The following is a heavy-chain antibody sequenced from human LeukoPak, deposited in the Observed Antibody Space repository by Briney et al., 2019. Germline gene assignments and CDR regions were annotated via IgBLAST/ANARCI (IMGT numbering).Heavy chain of an antibody. CDR3: ARFGTSSSRFFDQ. V-gene: IGHV4-59*01. Sequence: SETLSLTCTVSGGSISAYYWSWIRQPPGNGLEWIGYIHYSGTTNYYPSLKSRVTIALDTSKNQFSRKLNSVTAADTAVYYCARFGTSSSRFFDQWGQGTLVTVSS. J-gene: IGHJ4*02. CDR2: IHYSGTT. CDR1: GGSISAYY. D-gene: IGHD6-6*01.